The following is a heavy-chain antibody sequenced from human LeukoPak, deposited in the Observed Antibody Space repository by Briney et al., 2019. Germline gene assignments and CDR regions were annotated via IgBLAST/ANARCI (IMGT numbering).Heavy chain of an antibody. CDR3: ATDGEVSNYDDFDY. J-gene: IGHJ4*02. Sequence: ASVKVSCQASGYTFTGYYMHWVRQAPGQGLEWMGWINPNSGGTNYAQKFPGRVTMTRDTSISTAYMELSRLRSDDTAVYYCATDGEVSNYDDFDYWGQGTLVTVSS. CDR1: GYTFTGYY. D-gene: IGHD4-11*01. V-gene: IGHV1-2*02. CDR2: INPNSGGT.